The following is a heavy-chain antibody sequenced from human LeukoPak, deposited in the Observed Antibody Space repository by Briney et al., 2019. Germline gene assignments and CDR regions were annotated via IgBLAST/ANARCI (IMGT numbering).Heavy chain of an antibody. Sequence: SETLSLTCTVSGGSISSSSYYWGWIPQPPGKGLEGIGSIYYSGSTYYNPSLKSPVTISVDTSKNQFSLKLSSVTAADTAVYYCARRPTMVRGVIFDYWGQGTLVTVSS. D-gene: IGHD3-10*01. CDR2: IYYSGST. CDR3: ARRPTMVRGVIFDY. V-gene: IGHV4-39*01. J-gene: IGHJ4*02. CDR1: GGSISSSSYY.